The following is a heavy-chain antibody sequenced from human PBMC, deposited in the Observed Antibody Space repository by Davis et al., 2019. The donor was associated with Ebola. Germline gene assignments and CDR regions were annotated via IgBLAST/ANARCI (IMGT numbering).Heavy chain of an antibody. CDR3: SRATPTYYCDSSGSSTYYGMDV. Sequence: GESLKISCAASGCTFSDYYMSWVRQAPGKGLEWVSVIYSGGSTYYAHSVKGRFTISRNKSKNTLYLQMNSLRAEDTAVYYCSRATPTYYCDSSGSSTYYGMDVWGQGTTVTVSS. D-gene: IGHD3-22*01. CDR2: IYSGGST. J-gene: IGHJ6*02. V-gene: IGHV3-53*04. CDR1: GCTFSDYY.